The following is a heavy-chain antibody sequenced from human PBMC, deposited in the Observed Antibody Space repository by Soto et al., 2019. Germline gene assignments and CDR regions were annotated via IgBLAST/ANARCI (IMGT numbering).Heavy chain of an antibody. CDR3: ARVALAYSNQYYFDY. J-gene: IGHJ4*02. D-gene: IGHD6-13*01. Sequence: PGGSLRLSCAASGFTFSSYALSWVRQAPGKGLEWVSVISGSGGSTYYADSVKGRFTISRDNSKNTLYLQMNSLRAEDTAVYYCARVALAYSNQYYFDYWGQGTLVTV. CDR1: GFTFSSYA. V-gene: IGHV3-23*01. CDR2: ISGSGGST.